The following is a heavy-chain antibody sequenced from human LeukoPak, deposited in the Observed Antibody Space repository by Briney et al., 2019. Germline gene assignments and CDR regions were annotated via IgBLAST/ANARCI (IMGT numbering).Heavy chain of an antibody. V-gene: IGHV1-46*01. CDR2: INPSGGST. CDR1: GYTFTSYY. D-gene: IGHD3-3*01. Sequence: GASVKVSCKASGYTFTSYYMHWVRQAPGQGLEWMGIINPSGGSTSYAQKFQGRDTMTRDTSTSTVYMELSSLRSEDTAVYYCAREGHLTIFGAGRGYYFDYWGQGTLVTVSS. J-gene: IGHJ4*02. CDR3: AREGHLTIFGAGRGYYFDY.